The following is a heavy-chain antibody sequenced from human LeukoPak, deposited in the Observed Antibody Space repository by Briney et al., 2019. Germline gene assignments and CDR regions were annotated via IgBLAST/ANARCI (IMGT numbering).Heavy chain of an antibody. D-gene: IGHD3-22*01. Sequence: GASVKVSCKASGYTFTSYGISWVRQAPGQGLEWMGWISAYNGDTNYAQKLPGRVTMTTDTSTSTAYMELRSLRSDDTAVYYCARGFYYYDSSGYLDYWGQGTLVTVSS. CDR2: ISAYNGDT. CDR1: GYTFTSYG. V-gene: IGHV1-18*01. J-gene: IGHJ4*02. CDR3: ARGFYYYDSSGYLDY.